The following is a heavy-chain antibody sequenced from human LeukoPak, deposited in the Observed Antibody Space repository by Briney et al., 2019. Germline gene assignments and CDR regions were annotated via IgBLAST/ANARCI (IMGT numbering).Heavy chain of an antibody. CDR3: AKGAQYYGSGSHRRGHYFDS. V-gene: IGHV3-30*02. J-gene: IGHJ4*02. D-gene: IGHD3-10*01. CDR2: LRSDGSNK. Sequence: GGSLRLSCAASGFTFNTYSMSWVRQAPGKGLEGVALLRSDGSNKYYADSVKGRFTISRDNSKNTLYLQMSSLRAEDTAVYYCAKGAQYYGSGSHRRGHYFDSWGQGTLVTVSS. CDR1: GFTFNTYS.